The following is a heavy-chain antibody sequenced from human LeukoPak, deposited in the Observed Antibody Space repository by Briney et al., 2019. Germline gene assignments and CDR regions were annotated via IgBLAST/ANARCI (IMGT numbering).Heavy chain of an antibody. V-gene: IGHV3-20*04. CDR2: INWNGGST. CDR3: ARAPTYYYDFWSGPYYWYFDL. CDR1: GFTFDDYG. J-gene: IGHJ2*01. Sequence: GGSLRLSCAASGFTFDDYGMSWVRQAPGKGLEWVSGINWNGGSTGYADSVKGRFTISRDNAKNSLYLQMNSLRAEDTALYYCARAPTYYYDFWSGPYYWYFDLWGRGTLVTVSS. D-gene: IGHD3-3*01.